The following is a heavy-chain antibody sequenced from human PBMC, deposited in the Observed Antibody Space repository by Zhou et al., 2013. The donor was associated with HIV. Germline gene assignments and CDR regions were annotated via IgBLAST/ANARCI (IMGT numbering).Heavy chain of an antibody. V-gene: IGHV1-69*12. CDR3: ARDRGYCTNGVCYDYYYYMDV. CDR1: GGAFSTYA. CDR2: IIPMFATP. Sequence: QVQLVQSGAEVKKPGSSVKVSCKASGGAFSTYAFSWVRQAPGQGPEWMGGIIPMFATPHYAQKFQGRVTITADVSTSTVSMEVTSLRSEDTAVYYCARDRGYCTNGVCYDYYYYMDVWGKGPRSPSP. J-gene: IGHJ6*03. D-gene: IGHD2-8*01.